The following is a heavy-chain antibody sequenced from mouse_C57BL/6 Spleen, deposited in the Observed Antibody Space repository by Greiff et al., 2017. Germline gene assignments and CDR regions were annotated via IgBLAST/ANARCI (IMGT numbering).Heavy chain of an antibody. CDR3: ARSYYSNYDAMDY. CDR1: GYTFTSYW. J-gene: IGHJ4*01. CDR2: INPSSGYT. D-gene: IGHD2-5*01. V-gene: IGHV1-7*01. Sequence: VQLQQSGAELAKPGASVKLSCKASGYTFTSYWMHWVKQRPGQGLEWIGYINPSSGYTKYNQKFKDKATLTADKSSSTAYMQLSSLTYEDSAVXYCARSYYSNYDAMDYWGQGTSVTVSS.